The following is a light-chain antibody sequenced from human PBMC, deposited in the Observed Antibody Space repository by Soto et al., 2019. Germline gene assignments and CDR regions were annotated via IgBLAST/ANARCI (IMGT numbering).Light chain of an antibody. V-gene: IGLV2-14*03. CDR2: DVN. Sequence: QSALTQPASMSGSPGQSITIPCTGTSSDIGGYNFVSWYQRHPGKGPKLLIFDVNFRPSGVSNRFSGSKSENTASLTISGLQPEDETDYYCSSYTTADTVIFGGGTQLTVL. J-gene: IGLJ2*01. CDR1: SSDIGGYNF. CDR3: SSYTTADTVI.